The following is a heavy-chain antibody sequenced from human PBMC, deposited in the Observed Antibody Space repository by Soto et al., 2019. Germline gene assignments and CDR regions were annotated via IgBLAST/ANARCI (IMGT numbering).Heavy chain of an antibody. J-gene: IGHJ4*02. CDR3: ARGREYCSSTSCTHYFDY. CDR1: GGSFSGYY. V-gene: IGHV4-34*01. D-gene: IGHD2-2*01. CDR2: INHSGST. Sequence: QVQLQQWGAGLLKPSETLSLTCAVYGGSFSGYYWSWIRQPPGKGLEGIGEINHSGSTNYNPSLTSRVTISVDTSKNQFSLKLSSVTAADTAVYYCARGREYCSSTSCTHYFDYWGQGTLVTVSS.